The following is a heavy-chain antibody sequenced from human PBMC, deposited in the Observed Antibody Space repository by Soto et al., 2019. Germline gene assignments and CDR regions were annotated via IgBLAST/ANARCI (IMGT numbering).Heavy chain of an antibody. D-gene: IGHD2-15*01. J-gene: IGHJ3*02. CDR1: GGSFSGYY. V-gene: IGHV4-34*01. CDR2: INHSGST. CDR3: ARADIVVVVAATGADAFDI. Sequence: QVQLQQWGAGLLKPSETLSLTCAVYGGSFSGYYWSWIRQPPGKGLEWIGEINHSGSTNYNPSLMSRVTISVDTSKNQFSLKLSSVTAADTAVYYCARADIVVVVAATGADAFDIWGQGTMVTVSS.